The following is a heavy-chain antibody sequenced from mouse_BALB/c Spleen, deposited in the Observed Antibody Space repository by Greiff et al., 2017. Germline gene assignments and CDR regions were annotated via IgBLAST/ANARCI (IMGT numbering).Heavy chain of an antibody. CDR2: INPSTGYT. CDR3: NAGGDWDY. CDR1: GYTFTSYW. Sequence: VQLQQSGAELAKPGASVKMSCKASGYTFTSYWMHWVKQRPGQGLEWIGYINPSTGYTEYNQKFKDKATLTADKSSSTAYMQLSSLTSEDSAVYYCNAGGDWDYWGQGTTLTVSS. J-gene: IGHJ2*01. V-gene: IGHV1-7*01. D-gene: IGHD2-13*01.